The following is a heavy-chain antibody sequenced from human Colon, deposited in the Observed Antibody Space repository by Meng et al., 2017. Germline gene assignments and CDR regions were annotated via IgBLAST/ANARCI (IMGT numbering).Heavy chain of an antibody. CDR3: DGADF. CDR2: ISGSGINT. V-gene: IGHV3-23*01. J-gene: IGHJ4*02. CDR1: VFTFSSYA. Sequence: EVQLLEFGGGLVHTGGSLRLSCAASVFTFSSYAMSWARQVPGKGLEWVSTISGSGINTHYADSVKGRFTISRDNSNNALYLQMNNLRAEDTAVYYCDGADFWGQGTLVTVSS. D-gene: IGHD3-16*01.